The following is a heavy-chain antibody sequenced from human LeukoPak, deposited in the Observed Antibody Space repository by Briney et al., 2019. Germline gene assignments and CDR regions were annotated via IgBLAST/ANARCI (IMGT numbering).Heavy chain of an antibody. V-gene: IGHV4-39*01. CDR1: GASIRSDTYY. D-gene: IGHD6-25*01. CDR3: ARLWDSTGLYFYYYMDV. Sequence: SETLSLTCIVSGASIRSDTYYWGWIRQPPGKGLEWIGNYHNGNSYYNPSLKSRVTISEDTSGNQFSLRVTSVTAADTAVYYCARLWDSTGLYFYYYMDVWGEGTTVTVSS. J-gene: IGHJ6*03. CDR2: YHNGNS.